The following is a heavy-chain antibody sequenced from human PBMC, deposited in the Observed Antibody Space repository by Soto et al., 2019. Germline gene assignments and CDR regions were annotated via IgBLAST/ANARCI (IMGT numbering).Heavy chain of an antibody. V-gene: IGHV4-39*01. CDR1: GVSIHNSHSF. Sequence: QVHLQESGPGLVKPSETLSLTCTVSGVSIHNSHSFWAWIRQPPGKGLQFIASVYHNGGAHYNSPLKSRVTISVDTANNQVSLRMRSLTAADTAFYYCGRVVEGATRHTDPDSWGQGILVTVSS. J-gene: IGHJ5*01. D-gene: IGHD2-21*01. CDR3: GRVVEGATRHTDPDS. CDR2: VYHNGGA.